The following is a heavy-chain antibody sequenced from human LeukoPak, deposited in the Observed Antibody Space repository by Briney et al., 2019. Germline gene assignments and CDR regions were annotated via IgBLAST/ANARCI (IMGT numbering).Heavy chain of an antibody. CDR2: IYYSGST. Sequence: SETLSLTCTVSGGSISSSSYYWGWIRQPPGKGLEWIGSIYYSGSTYYNPSLKSRVTISVDTSKNQFSLKLSSVTAADTAVYYCARQPFISSWYGFNWFDPWGQGTLVTVSS. D-gene: IGHD6-13*01. J-gene: IGHJ5*02. CDR1: GGSISSSSYY. CDR3: ARQPFISSWYGFNWFDP. V-gene: IGHV4-39*01.